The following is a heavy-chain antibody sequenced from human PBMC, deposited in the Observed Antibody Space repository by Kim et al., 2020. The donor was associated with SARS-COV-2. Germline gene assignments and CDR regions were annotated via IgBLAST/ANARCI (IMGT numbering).Heavy chain of an antibody. CDR3: GSSIAAAGLGYYYYHGMGV. D-gene: IGHD6-13*01. J-gene: IGHJ6*02. V-gene: IGHV3-7*01. CDR1: GFIFNTYW. Sequence: GGSLRLSCAASGFIFNTYWMTWVRQAPGKGLEWVANIKKDGSEKYYVDSVKGRFTISRDNAKNSLFLQMDSLRAEYTAVYYCGSSIAAAGLGYYYYHGMGVWGQGTAVIVS. CDR2: IKKDGSEK.